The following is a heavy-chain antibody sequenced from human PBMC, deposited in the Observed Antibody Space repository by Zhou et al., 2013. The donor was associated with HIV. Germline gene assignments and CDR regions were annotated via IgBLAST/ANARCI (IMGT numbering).Heavy chain of an antibody. CDR1: GYTFSGYG. CDR2: LIPLFGTA. D-gene: IGHD2-21*02. J-gene: IGHJ3*02. CDR3: ARHRRYGGNSYSFDI. Sequence: QVQLVQSGAEVKKPGASVKVSCKASGYTFSGYGISWVRQAPGQGLEWVGGLIPLFGTADYAQKFQGRVTITADESTLTAYMDMSGLTSDDTAVYFCARHRRYGGNSYSFDIWGQGTMVTVSS. V-gene: IGHV1-69*13.